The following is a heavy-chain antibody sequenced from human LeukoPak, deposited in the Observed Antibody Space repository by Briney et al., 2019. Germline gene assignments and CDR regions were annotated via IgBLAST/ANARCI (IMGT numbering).Heavy chain of an antibody. V-gene: IGHV3-23*01. Sequence: GGSLRLSCAASGFTFSSYAMSWVRQAPGKGLEWVSAISGSGGSTYYADSVKGRFTISRDNSKNTLYLQMNSLRADDTAVYYCARDHRNAGVFDYWGQGTLVTVSS. CDR1: GFTFSSYA. J-gene: IGHJ4*02. CDR3: ARDHRNAGVFDY. D-gene: IGHD2-2*01. CDR2: ISGSGGST.